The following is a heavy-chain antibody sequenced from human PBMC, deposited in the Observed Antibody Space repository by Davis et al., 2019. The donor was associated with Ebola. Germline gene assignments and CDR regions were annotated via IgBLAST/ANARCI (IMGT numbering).Heavy chain of an antibody. CDR2: INSGRTAL. CDR1: GFTFSRYD. V-gene: IGHV3-48*02. D-gene: IGHD2-2*01. Sequence: GESLMIYCVAPGFTFSRYDMHWLRQAPGKGLEWVSYINSGRTALKFADSVKGRFTISRDHAKNSLYLQMNSLRNEDTAVYYCAISLGDIVLVPAAMVPDYWGQGTLVTVSS. J-gene: IGHJ4*02. CDR3: AISLGDIVLVPAAMVPDY.